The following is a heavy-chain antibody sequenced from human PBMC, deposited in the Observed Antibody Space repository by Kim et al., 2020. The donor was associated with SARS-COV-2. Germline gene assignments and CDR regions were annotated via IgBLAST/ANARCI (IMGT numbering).Heavy chain of an antibody. CDR1: GYTFTSYG. J-gene: IGHJ5*02. D-gene: IGHD2-2*01. Sequence: ASVKVSCKASGYTFTSYGISWVRQAPGQGLEWMGWISAYNGNTNYAQKLQGRVTMTTDTSTSTAYMELRSLRSDDTAVYYCARVSYRPTKNIVVVPAATIQGVWFDPWGQGTLVTVSS. CDR3: ARVSYRPTKNIVVVPAATIQGVWFDP. V-gene: IGHV1-18*04. CDR2: ISAYNGNT.